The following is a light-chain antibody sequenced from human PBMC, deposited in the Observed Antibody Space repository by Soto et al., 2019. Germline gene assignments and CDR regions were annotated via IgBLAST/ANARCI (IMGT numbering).Light chain of an antibody. CDR3: LSRTTRVTRV. J-gene: IGLJ3*02. Sequence: QLALTQPASWSGAPGQSITISCTGTSSDIGYYNYISWYQQHPGKAPKLLIYDVTNRPSGVSSRFSGSKSGNTASLTISGLQAEDEAQYYCLSRTTRVTRVFGGGTKVTVL. V-gene: IGLV2-14*03. CDR2: DVT. CDR1: SSDIGYYNY.